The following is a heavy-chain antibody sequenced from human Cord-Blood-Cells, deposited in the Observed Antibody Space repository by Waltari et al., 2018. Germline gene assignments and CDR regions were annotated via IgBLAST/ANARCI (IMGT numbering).Heavy chain of an antibody. Sequence: QVQLVQSGAEVKKPGASVKVSCKASGYTFTSYAMHWVRQAPGRRLGWMGWINAGNGNTKYSQKFQGRVTITRDTTASTAYMELSSLRSEDTAVYYCARIPRNHSGYDYWGQGTLVTVSS. CDR1: GYTFTSYA. V-gene: IGHV1-3*01. CDR2: INAGNGNT. CDR3: ARIPRNHSGYDY. J-gene: IGHJ4*02. D-gene: IGHD5-12*01.